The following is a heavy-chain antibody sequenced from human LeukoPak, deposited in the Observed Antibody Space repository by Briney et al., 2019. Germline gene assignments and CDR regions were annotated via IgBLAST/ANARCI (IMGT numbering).Heavy chain of an antibody. Sequence: SETLSLTCTVSGGSISSYYWSWIRQPAGKGLEWIGRIDTSGNTNYKPSLKSRVTMSVDTSKNQFSLKLNSVTAADTAVYYCARLVYDFWSGYHYYYYMDVWGKGTTVTVSS. V-gene: IGHV4-4*07. CDR1: GGSISSYY. CDR2: IDTSGNT. D-gene: IGHD3-3*01. J-gene: IGHJ6*03. CDR3: ARLVYDFWSGYHYYYYMDV.